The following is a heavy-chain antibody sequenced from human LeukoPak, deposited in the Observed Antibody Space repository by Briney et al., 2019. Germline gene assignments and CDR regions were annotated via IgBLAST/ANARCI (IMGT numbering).Heavy chain of an antibody. J-gene: IGHJ4*02. CDR2: ISSSSSYI. V-gene: IGHV3-21*01. Sequence: PGGSLRLSCAASGFTFSSYTMNWVRQAPGKGLEWVLSISSSSSYIYHADSVKGRFTISRDNAKNSLYLQMNSLRAEDTGVYYCARDLQQLALWGQGTLVTVSS. D-gene: IGHD6-13*01. CDR3: ARDLQQLAL. CDR1: GFTFSSYT.